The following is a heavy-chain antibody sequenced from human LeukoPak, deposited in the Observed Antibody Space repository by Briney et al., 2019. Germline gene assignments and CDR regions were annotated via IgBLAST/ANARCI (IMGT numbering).Heavy chain of an antibody. CDR2: IYSTGGT. CDR1: GASLSRQY. D-gene: IGHD5-18*01. J-gene: IGHJ4*02. Sequence: SETLSLTCTVSGASLSRQYWSWVRRAAGWGLEWIGRIYSTGGTNYTPSLKSRVTLSVDTSKNQFYLRLSSVTAADTAVYYCATDMAAMAGSSTFDYWGQGILVMVSS. V-gene: IGHV4-4*07. CDR3: ATDMAAMAGSSTFDY.